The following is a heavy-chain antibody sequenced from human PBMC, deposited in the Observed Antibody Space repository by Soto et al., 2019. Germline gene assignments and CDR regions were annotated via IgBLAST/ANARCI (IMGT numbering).Heavy chain of an antibody. J-gene: IGHJ4*02. CDR2: IKSKTDGGTT. V-gene: IGHV3-15*07. Sequence: GGSLRLSCAASGFTFSNAWMNWVRQAPGKGLEWVGRIKSKTDGGTTDYAALVNGRFTISRDASKNTLYLQMNSLKTEDTAVYYCTTETYYYDSSGYYSGFDYWGQGTLVTVSS. CDR3: TTETYYYDSSGYYSGFDY. D-gene: IGHD3-22*01. CDR1: GFTFSNAW.